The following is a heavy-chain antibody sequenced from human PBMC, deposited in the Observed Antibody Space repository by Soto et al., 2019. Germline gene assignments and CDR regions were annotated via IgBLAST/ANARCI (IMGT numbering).Heavy chain of an antibody. CDR2: IKSKTDGGTT. J-gene: IGHJ6*02. CDR3: TTAYCTNGVCYDYYYGMDV. D-gene: IGHD2-8*01. CDR1: GFTFSNAW. Sequence: PGGSLRLSCAASGFTFSNAWMSWVRQAPGKGLEWVGRIKSKTDGGTTDYAAPVKGRFTISRDDSKNTLYLQMNSLKTEDTAVYYCTTAYCTNGVCYDYYYGMDVCGQGTTVTVYS. V-gene: IGHV3-15*01.